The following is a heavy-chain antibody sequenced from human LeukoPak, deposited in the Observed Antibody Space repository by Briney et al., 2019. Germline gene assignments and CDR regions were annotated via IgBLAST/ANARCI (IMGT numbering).Heavy chain of an antibody. CDR3: ARDKESGGSCCYNWFDP. V-gene: IGHV1-18*01. D-gene: IGHD2-15*01. Sequence: RRASVTVSCKTSGYTFTNYGISWVRQAPGQGLEWMGWISAYNGNTNYAQKLQGRVTMTTDTSTSTAYMELRSLRSDDTDVYHCARDKESGGSCCYNWFDPWGRGTLVTVSS. CDR2: ISAYNGNT. J-gene: IGHJ5*02. CDR1: GYTFTNYG.